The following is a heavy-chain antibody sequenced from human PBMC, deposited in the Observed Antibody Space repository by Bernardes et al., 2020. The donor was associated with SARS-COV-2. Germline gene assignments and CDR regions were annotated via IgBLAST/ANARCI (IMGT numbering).Heavy chain of an antibody. J-gene: IGHJ6*02. CDR2: ISYDGSNK. CDR3: VGELLPRYGMDV. Sequence: GGSLRLSRAASGFTFSSYGMHWVRQAPGKGLEWVAVISYDGSNKYYADSVKGRFTISRDNSKNTLYLQMNSLRAEDTAVYYCVGELLPRYGMDVWGQGTTVTGAS. CDR1: GFTFSSYG. D-gene: IGHD3-10*01. V-gene: IGHV3-30*03.